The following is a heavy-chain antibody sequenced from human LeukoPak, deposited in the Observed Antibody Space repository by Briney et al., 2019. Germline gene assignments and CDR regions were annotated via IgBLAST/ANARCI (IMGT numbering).Heavy chain of an antibody. CDR3: ATDFYDST. V-gene: IGHV3-15*07. CDR2: IRSNSDGGTI. D-gene: IGHD3-22*01. J-gene: IGHJ5*02. Sequence: GGSLRLSCAASGFTFSNAWMNWVRQAPGKGLEWVGRIRSNSDGGTIDYAAPVKGRFTFSRDDSKTTLYLQMNSLQTEDTAVYYCATDFYDSTWGQGTLVTVSS. CDR1: GFTFSNAW.